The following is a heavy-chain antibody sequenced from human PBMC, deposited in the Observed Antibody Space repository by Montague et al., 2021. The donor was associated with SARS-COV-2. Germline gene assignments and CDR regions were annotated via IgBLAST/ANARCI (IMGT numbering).Heavy chain of an antibody. D-gene: IGHD6-6*01. CDR2: IYHSGST. CDR3: ARMALASSSSDFDY. CDR1: GGSISSSNW. J-gene: IGHJ4*02. Sequence: SETLSLTCAVSGGSISSSNWWSWVRQPLGKGPEWIGEIYHSGSTXYNPSLKSRVTISVDKSKNQFSLKLSSVTAADTAVYYCARMALASSSSDFDYWGQGTLVTVSS. V-gene: IGHV4-4*02.